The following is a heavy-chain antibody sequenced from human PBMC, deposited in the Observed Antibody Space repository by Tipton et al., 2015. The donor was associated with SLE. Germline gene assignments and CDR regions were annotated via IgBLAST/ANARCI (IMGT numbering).Heavy chain of an antibody. CDR2: IYPGDSDT. D-gene: IGHD6-19*01. CDR1: GYSFTSYW. V-gene: IGHV5-51*03. CDR3: ASPSAVYSRGSDAFDI. Sequence: VQLVQSGAEVKKPGESLKISCKGSGYSFTSYWIGWVRQMPGKGLEWMGIIYPGDSDTRYSPSFQGQVTISADKSISTAYLQWSSLKASDTAMYYCASPSAVYSRGSDAFDIWGQGTMVTVSS. J-gene: IGHJ3*02.